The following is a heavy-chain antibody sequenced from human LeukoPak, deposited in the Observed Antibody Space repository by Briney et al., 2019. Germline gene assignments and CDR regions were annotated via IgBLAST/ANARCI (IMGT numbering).Heavy chain of an antibody. Sequence: ASVKVSCKASGYTFTSYGISWGRQAPGLEREWLGWISAYNGTTNYAQKLQGRVTMTTDTSTSTAYMQVRSLTYDDTAVYYCARDLPLSRYSYVENDYWGQGTLVTVSS. D-gene: IGHD5-18*01. CDR3: ARDLPLSRYSYVENDY. CDR1: GYTFTSYG. J-gene: IGHJ4*02. CDR2: ISAYNGTT. V-gene: IGHV1-18*01.